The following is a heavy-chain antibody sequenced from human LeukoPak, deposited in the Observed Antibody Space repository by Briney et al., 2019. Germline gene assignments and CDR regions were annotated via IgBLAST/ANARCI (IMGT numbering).Heavy chain of an antibody. D-gene: IGHD5-18*01. Sequence: PGGSLRLSCAASGFTFSSYWMSWVRQAPGKGLEWVANIKQDGSEKYYVDSVKGRFTISRDNAKNSLYLQMNSLRAEDTAVNYCAREADTAMVGDAFDIWGQGTMVTVSS. CDR2: IKQDGSEK. CDR1: GFTFSSYW. CDR3: AREADTAMVGDAFDI. J-gene: IGHJ3*02. V-gene: IGHV3-7*01.